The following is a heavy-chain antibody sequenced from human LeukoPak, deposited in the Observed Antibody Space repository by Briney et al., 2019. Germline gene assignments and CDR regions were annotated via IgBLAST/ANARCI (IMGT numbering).Heavy chain of an antibody. CDR3: ARVVVPAVNNWFDP. Sequence: ASVKVSCKASGYTFTSYGISWVRQAPGQGLEWMGWISAYNGDTNYAQKLQGRVTMTTDTSTSTAYMELRSLRSDDTAVYYCARVVVPAVNNWFDPWGQGTLVTVSS. D-gene: IGHD2-2*01. J-gene: IGHJ5*02. V-gene: IGHV1-18*01. CDR2: ISAYNGDT. CDR1: GYTFTSYG.